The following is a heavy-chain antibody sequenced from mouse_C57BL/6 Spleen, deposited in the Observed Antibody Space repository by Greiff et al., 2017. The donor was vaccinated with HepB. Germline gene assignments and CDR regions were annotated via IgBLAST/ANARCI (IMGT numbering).Heavy chain of an antibody. J-gene: IGHJ3*01. V-gene: IGHV1-15*01. CDR3: TRAYYSNSWFAY. Sequence: VQLVESGAELVRPGASVTLSCKASGYTFTDYEMHWVKQTPVHGLEWIGAIDPETGGTAYNQKFKGKAILTADKSSSTAYMELRSLTSEDSAVYYCTRAYYSNSWFAYWGQGTLVTVSA. D-gene: IGHD2-5*01. CDR2: IDPETGGT. CDR1: GYTFTDYE.